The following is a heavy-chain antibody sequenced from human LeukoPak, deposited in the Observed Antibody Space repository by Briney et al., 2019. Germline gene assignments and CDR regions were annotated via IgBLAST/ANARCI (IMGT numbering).Heavy chain of an antibody. Sequence: GASVNVSCRASGYTFTSHYMHWVRQAPGQGLEWMGIINPSVCSTSYPQKFQGRVTMTRDTSTSTVYMELSRLRSEDTAVYYCAAPGASGFVGNFWSGPLDFWGQGTLVTVSS. CDR1: GYTFTSHY. CDR3: AAPGASGFVGNFWSGPLDF. D-gene: IGHD3-3*01. CDR2: INPSVCST. J-gene: IGHJ4*02. V-gene: IGHV1-46*01.